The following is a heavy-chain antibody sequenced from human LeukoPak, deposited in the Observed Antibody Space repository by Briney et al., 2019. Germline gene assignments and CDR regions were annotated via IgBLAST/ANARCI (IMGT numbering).Heavy chain of an antibody. CDR3: ARDSVPHCSSTSCYRNDAFDI. Sequence: SETLSLTCTVSGGSVSSGSYYWSWIRQPPGKGLEWIGHIYYSGSTNYNSSLKSRVTISVDTSKNQFSLRLSSVTAADTAVYYCARDSVPHCSSTSCYRNDAFDIWGQGTMVTISS. D-gene: IGHD2-2*02. V-gene: IGHV4-61*01. CDR2: IYYSGST. CDR1: GGSVSSGSYY. J-gene: IGHJ3*02.